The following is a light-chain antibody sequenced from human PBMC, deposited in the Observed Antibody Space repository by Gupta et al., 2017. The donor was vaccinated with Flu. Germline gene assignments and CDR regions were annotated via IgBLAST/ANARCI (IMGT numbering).Light chain of an antibody. Sequence: EIVLTQSPATLSLSPGDRAILSCRASQSVNIYLAWYQQKPGQPPRLLMFDASKRAAGIPDRFSGSGSGTDFTLTISTLEPEDFAVYYCQQRSGLPMYTFGLGTKLE. V-gene: IGKV3-11*01. CDR3: QQRSGLPMYT. CDR1: QSVNIY. J-gene: IGKJ2*01. CDR2: DAS.